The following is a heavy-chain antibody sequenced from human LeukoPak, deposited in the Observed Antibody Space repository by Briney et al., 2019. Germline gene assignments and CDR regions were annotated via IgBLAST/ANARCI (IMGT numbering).Heavy chain of an antibody. CDR3: ARGLLGGGGKVGPYFDY. Sequence: GESLKISCNASGYSFTRYWIGWVRQVPGKGLEWMGIIYPGDSDTRYRPSFQGQVTISVDKSISLAYLQWTSLKASDTAMYYCARGLLGGGGKVGPYFDYWGQGTLVAVSS. CDR2: IYPGDSDT. CDR1: GYSFTRYW. V-gene: IGHV5-51*01. D-gene: IGHD2-15*01. J-gene: IGHJ4*02.